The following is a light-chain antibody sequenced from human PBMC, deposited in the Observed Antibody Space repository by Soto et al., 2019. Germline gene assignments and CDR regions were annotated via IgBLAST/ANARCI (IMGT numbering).Light chain of an antibody. CDR2: EGT. Sequence: QSALTQPASVSGSPGQSITISCTGTSSDVGSYNLVSWYQQHPRRAPKLMIYEGTKRPSGVSNRFSGSKAGNTASLTISGLQAEDEADYYCCSYAGSSTLYVFGTGTKVTVL. V-gene: IGLV2-23*01. CDR3: CSYAGSSTLYV. CDR1: SSDVGSYNL. J-gene: IGLJ1*01.